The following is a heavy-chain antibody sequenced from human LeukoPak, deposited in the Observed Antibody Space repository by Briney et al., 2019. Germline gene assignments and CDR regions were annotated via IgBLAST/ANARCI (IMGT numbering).Heavy chain of an antibody. CDR1: GGTFSSYA. CDR3: AKGGAMIVGLPFDY. Sequence: SVKVSCKASGGTFSSYAISWVRQAPGQGLEWMGGIIPIFGTANYAQKFQGRVTITADKSTSTAYMELSSLRSEDTAVYYCAKGGAMIVGLPFDYWGQGTLATVSS. J-gene: IGHJ4*02. V-gene: IGHV1-69*06. D-gene: IGHD3-22*01. CDR2: IIPIFGTA.